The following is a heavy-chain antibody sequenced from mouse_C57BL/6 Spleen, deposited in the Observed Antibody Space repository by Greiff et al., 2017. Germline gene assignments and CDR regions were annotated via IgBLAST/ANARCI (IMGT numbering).Heavy chain of an antibody. CDR3: ARGVTTWRAMDY. D-gene: IGHD2-3*01. J-gene: IGHJ4*01. CDR1: GFTFSDYG. V-gene: IGHV5-17*01. Sequence: VMLVESGGGLVKPGGSLKLSCAASGFTFSDYGMHWVRQAPEKGLEWVAYISSGSSTIYYADTVKGRFTISRDNAKNTLFLQMTSLRSEDTAMYYCARGVTTWRAMDYWGQGTSVTVSS. CDR2: ISSGSSTI.